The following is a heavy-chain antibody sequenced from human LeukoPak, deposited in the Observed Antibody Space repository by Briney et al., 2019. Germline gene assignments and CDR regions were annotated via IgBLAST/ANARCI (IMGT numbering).Heavy chain of an antibody. Sequence: SETLSLTCTVSGCAISSYYWSWIRQPPGKGLEWIGYIYYSRSTNYNPSLKSRVTISVDPSKTQFSLKLTSVTAPDPAVYYCARTTMVRGTYYMDVWGKGTTVTISS. CDR1: GCAISSYY. D-gene: IGHD3-10*01. CDR2: IYYSRST. CDR3: ARTTMVRGTYYMDV. J-gene: IGHJ6*03. V-gene: IGHV4-59*01.